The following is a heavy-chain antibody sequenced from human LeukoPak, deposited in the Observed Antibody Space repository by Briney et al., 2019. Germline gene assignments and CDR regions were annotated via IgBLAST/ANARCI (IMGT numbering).Heavy chain of an antibody. Sequence: GGSLTLPCRACGFIFRSYGMHWLRQAPGKGLEGVAVILSDGSKEFYTDSVKGRFTISRDNSKNTLYLQMNSLRAEDTAVYYCARAGLYSGSGLDYWGLGTLVTVSS. V-gene: IGHV3-33*01. J-gene: IGHJ4*02. CDR2: ILSDGSKE. D-gene: IGHD5-12*01. CDR1: GFIFRSYG. CDR3: ARAGLYSGSGLDY.